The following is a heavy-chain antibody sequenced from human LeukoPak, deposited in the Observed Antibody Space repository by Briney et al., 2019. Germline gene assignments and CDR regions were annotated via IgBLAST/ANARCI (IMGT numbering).Heavy chain of an antibody. Sequence: SETLSLTCAVYGGSFSGYYWSWIRQTPGKGLEWIGEINHSGSTNYNPSLKSRVTISVDTSKNQFSLKLSSVTAADTAVYYCARSLGNRKLDYWGQGTLVTVSS. CDR1: GGSFSGYY. J-gene: IGHJ4*02. V-gene: IGHV4-34*01. CDR2: INHSGST. D-gene: IGHD7-27*01. CDR3: ARSLGNRKLDY.